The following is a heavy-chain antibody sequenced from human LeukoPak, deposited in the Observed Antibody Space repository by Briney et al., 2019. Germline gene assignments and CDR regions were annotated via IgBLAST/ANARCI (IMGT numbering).Heavy chain of an antibody. CDR2: INHSGST. CDR1: GGSFSGYY. J-gene: IGHJ4*02. CDR3: ARVRVVVPAAIGFDY. Sequence: SETLSLTCAVYGGSFSGYYWSWIRQPPGKGLEWIGEINHSGSTNYNPSLKGRVTISVDTSKNQFSLKPSSVTAADTAVYYCARVRVVVPAAIGFDYWGQGTLVTVSS. V-gene: IGHV4-34*01. D-gene: IGHD2-2*01.